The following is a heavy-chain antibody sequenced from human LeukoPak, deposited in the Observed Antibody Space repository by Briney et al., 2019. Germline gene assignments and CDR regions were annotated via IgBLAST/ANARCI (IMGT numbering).Heavy chain of an antibody. CDR3: AKDGEAFDI. Sequence: GGSLRLSCAASGFTFSGSWMTWVRQAPGKGLEWVANIKPDGSNKYYVDSVKGRFTISRDNGKKSLYLQMNDLRDEDTALYYCAKDGEAFDIWGQGTMVAVSS. CDR1: GFTFSGSW. J-gene: IGHJ3*02. V-gene: IGHV3-7*01. CDR2: IKPDGSNK. D-gene: IGHD3-10*01.